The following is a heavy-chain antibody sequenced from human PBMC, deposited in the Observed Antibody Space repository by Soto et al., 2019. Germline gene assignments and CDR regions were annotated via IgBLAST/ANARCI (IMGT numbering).Heavy chain of an antibody. CDR1: GGSISSSSYY. D-gene: IGHD6-13*01. J-gene: IGHJ4*02. Sequence: AETLSLTCTVSGGSISSSSYYWGWIRQPQGKGLEWIGSIYDSGSTYYNPFSKSRVTISVDTSKNQFSLKLRSVTAADTALYSCARTRIAAAVYYFDYWGQGTLVTVSS. CDR3: ARTRIAAAVYYFDY. CDR2: IYDSGST. V-gene: IGHV4-39*01.